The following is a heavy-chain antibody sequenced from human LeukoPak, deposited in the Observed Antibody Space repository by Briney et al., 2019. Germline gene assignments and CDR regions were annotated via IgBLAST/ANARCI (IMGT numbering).Heavy chain of an antibody. J-gene: IGHJ6*02. Sequence: ASVKVSCKASGYTFTSYGISWVRQAPGQGLEWMGWISAYNGNTNYAQKLQGRVTMTTDTSTSTACMELRSLRSDDTAVYYCARVVLLWFGELYGHYGMDVWGQGTTVTVSS. CDR1: GYTFTSYG. CDR2: ISAYNGNT. CDR3: ARVVLLWFGELYGHYGMDV. V-gene: IGHV1-18*01. D-gene: IGHD3-10*01.